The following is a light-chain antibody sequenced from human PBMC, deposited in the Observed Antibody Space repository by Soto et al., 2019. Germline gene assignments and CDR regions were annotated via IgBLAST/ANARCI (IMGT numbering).Light chain of an antibody. CDR1: QSVSSY. Sequence: IVLTQSPATRSXSXXXXXXXXXRASQSVSSYLAWYQQKGGQAPRLLIYDASSRAPGIPARFSGSGSGIDFTLTISSLEPEDFAVYYCQQRSVWRTFGGGTKVDIK. J-gene: IGKJ4*01. V-gene: IGKV3-11*01. CDR3: QQRSVWRT. CDR2: DAS.